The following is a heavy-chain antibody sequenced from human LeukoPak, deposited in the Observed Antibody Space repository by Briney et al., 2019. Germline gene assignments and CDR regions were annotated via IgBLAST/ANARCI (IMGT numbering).Heavy chain of an antibody. CDR1: GFTFSSYA. D-gene: IGHD3-10*01. CDR3: AREKVVLLWFGELSC. J-gene: IGHJ4*02. V-gene: IGHV3-30-3*01. Sequence: PGRFLRLSCAASGFTFSSYATHWVRQAPGKGLEWVAVISYDGSNKYYADSVKGRFTISRDNSRNTLYLQMNSLRAEDTAVYYCAREKVVLLWFGELSCWGQGTLVTVSS. CDR2: ISYDGSNK.